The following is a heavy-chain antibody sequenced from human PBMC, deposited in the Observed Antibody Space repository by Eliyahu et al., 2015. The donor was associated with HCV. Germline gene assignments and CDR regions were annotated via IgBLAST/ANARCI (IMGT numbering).Heavy chain of an antibody. J-gene: IGHJ3*02. Sequence: EVQLVESGGGLVKPGGSLRLSCAASGFTFSSYSLNWVRQAPGKGLEWVSSISSRSNYIYYADSVRGRFTISRDSAKNSVFLQMNSLRAEDTALYYCARDKTPGVGRDGVAFDIWGQGTMVTVSS. CDR2: ISSRSNYI. D-gene: IGHD3-16*01. V-gene: IGHV3-21*01. CDR3: ARDKTPGVGRDGVAFDI. CDR1: GFTFSSYS.